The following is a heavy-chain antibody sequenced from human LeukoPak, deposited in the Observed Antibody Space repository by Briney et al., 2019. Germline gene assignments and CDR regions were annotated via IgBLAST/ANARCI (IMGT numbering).Heavy chain of an antibody. J-gene: IGHJ5*02. CDR2: INAGNGNT. D-gene: IGHD2-15*01. CDR3: ARGCSGGACYGYHLDP. CDR1: GYTFTNYA. Sequence: ASVKVSCKASGYTFTNYAMHWVRQAPGQRLEWMGWINAGNGNTKYSQEFQGGVTITRDTSASIAYMELSSLRYDDMAVYYCARGCSGGACYGYHLDPWGQGTLVTVSS. V-gene: IGHV1-3*03.